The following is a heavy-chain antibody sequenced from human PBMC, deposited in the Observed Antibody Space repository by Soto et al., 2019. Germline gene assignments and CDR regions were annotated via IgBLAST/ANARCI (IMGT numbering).Heavy chain of an antibody. J-gene: IGHJ6*02. CDR3: ARDQDFGVVIGSDI. CDR1: GGSISSYY. CDR2: IYYSGST. V-gene: IGHV4-59*12. D-gene: IGHD3-3*01. Sequence: SETLSLTCTVSGGSISSYYWSWIRQPPGKGLEWIGYIYYSGSTNYNPSLKSRVTISVDTSKNQFSLKLSSVTAADTAVYYCARDQDFGVVIGSDIWGQGTTVTVSS.